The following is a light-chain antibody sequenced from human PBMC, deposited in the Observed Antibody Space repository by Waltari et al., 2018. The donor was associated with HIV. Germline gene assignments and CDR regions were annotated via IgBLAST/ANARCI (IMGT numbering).Light chain of an antibody. CDR2: RNN. CDR1: SSNIGSNY. J-gene: IGLJ3*02. V-gene: IGLV1-47*01. Sequence: QSVLTQPPSASGTPGPRVTISCSGSSSNIGSNYVYWYQHLPGTPPQLLIYRNNQRPSGVPDRFSGSKSGTSASLAISGLRSEDEADYYCAAWDDSLSGRVFGGGTKLTVL. CDR3: AAWDDSLSGRV.